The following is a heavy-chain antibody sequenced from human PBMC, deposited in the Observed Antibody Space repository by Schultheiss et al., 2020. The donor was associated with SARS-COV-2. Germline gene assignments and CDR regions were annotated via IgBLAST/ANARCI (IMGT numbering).Heavy chain of an antibody. D-gene: IGHD2-2*01. CDR2: IYTSGST. J-gene: IGHJ3*02. V-gene: IGHV4-4*07. Sequence: SQTLSLTCPVSGGSISSYYWSWIRQPAGKGLEWIGRIYTSGSTNYNPSLKSRVTMSVDTSKNQFSLKLSSVTAADTAVYYCAREPGSTSYAFDIWGQGTMVTVSS. CDR3: AREPGSTSYAFDI. CDR1: GGSISSYY.